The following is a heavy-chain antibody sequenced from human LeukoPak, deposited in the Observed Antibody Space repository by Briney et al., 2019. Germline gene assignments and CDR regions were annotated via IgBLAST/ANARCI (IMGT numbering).Heavy chain of an antibody. CDR3: GRDVPGRLGGVDY. CDR1: GFIFSAYW. V-gene: IGHV3-74*01. J-gene: IGHJ4*02. Sequence: GGSLRLSCAASGFIFSAYWMHWVRQAPGKGLLWVSRINNDGTITTYADSVKGRFTISRDNAKNTVYLQMNSLRDEDTAVYYYGRDVPGRLGGVDYWGQGTLVTVSS. CDR2: INNDGTIT. D-gene: IGHD6-25*01.